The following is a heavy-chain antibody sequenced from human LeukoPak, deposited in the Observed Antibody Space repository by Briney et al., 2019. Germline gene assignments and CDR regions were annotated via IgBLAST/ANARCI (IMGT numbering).Heavy chain of an antibody. CDR2: ISSSRTYI. CDR1: GFIFSTYS. V-gene: IGHV3-21*01. Sequence: GGSLRLSCGASGFIFSTYSMNWVRQAPGKGLEWVASISSSRTYIYYADSLKGRFTISRDNAKNSLYLQMNSLRAEDTAVYYCARVACSSGCVFDYWGQGTLVTVSS. CDR3: ARVACSSGCVFDY. J-gene: IGHJ4*02. D-gene: IGHD6-19*01.